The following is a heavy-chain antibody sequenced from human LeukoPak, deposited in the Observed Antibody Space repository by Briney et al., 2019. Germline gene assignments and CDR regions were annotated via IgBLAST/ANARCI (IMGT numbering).Heavy chain of an antibody. CDR1: GGSISSSSYY. V-gene: IGHV4-39*07. Sequence: SETLSLTCSVSGGSISSSSYYWGWIRQPPGKGLEWIGSLYYSGSTYYNPSLKSRVTISVDTSKNQFSLKLSSVTAADTAVYYCARDHCSSTSCYVDLNWFDPWGQGALVTVSS. J-gene: IGHJ5*02. CDR3: ARDHCSSTSCYVDLNWFDP. D-gene: IGHD2-2*01. CDR2: LYYSGST.